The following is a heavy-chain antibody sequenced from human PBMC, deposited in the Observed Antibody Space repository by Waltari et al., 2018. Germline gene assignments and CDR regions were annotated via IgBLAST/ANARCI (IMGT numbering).Heavy chain of an antibody. CDR1: RFRSTPAW. CDR2: ITSPHAGAPT. CDR3: TPLGAPWVG. D-gene: IGHD7-27*01. Sequence: EVQMVESGGGAMKPGDSLRLSWLTARFRSTPAWLTWVRQAPAKGREWVGGITSPHAGAPTDFAASLRGRFSISSGESQSMVFLQLSSLRVEDSAVYYWTPLGAPWVGWGHGTLVTVS. V-gene: IGHV3-15*01. J-gene: IGHJ4*01.